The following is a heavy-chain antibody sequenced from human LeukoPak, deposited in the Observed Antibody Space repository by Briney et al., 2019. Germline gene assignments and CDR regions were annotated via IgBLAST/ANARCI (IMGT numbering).Heavy chain of an antibody. Sequence: SETLSLTCAVYGGSFSGYYWSWIRQPPGKGLEWIGEINHSGSTNYNPSLKSRVTISVDTSKNQFSLKLSSVTAADTAVYYCARVGAIEYSSSSGRFYFDYWGQGTLVTVSS. CDR3: ARVGAIEYSSSSGRFYFDY. CDR2: INHSGST. V-gene: IGHV4-34*01. CDR1: GGSFSGYY. J-gene: IGHJ4*02. D-gene: IGHD6-6*01.